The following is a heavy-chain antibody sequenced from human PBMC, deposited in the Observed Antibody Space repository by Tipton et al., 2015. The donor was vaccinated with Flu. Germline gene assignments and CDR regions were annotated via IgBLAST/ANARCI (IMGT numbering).Heavy chain of an antibody. CDR3: ARHLPPPTGFYPFGMDV. Sequence: TLSLTCTVSGDSLSSSGTYFWGWIRQPPGKGLEWIVAIHYSGSTYYNPSLKSRVTISVDTSKNEFTLKLNSVTAADTSVYFCARHLPPPTGFYPFGMDVWGQGTTVTVSS. D-gene: IGHD3-9*01. CDR1: GDSLSSSGTYF. J-gene: IGHJ6*02. CDR2: IHYSGST. V-gene: IGHV4-39*01.